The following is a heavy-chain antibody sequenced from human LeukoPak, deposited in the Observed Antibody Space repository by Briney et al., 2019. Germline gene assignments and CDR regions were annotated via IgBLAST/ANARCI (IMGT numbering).Heavy chain of an antibody. J-gene: IGHJ4*02. CDR2: IDPDDSYT. D-gene: IGHD3-22*01. Sequence: PGESLKISCQGSGYSFTSYWISWVRQMPGKGLEWMGRIDPDDSYTNFSPSFQGHVTISADKYISTAYLQWSSLKASDTAMYYCARHLPSTLYYDSSSYPPDDYWGQGTLVTVSS. CDR3: ARHLPSTLYYDSSSYPPDDY. V-gene: IGHV5-10-1*01. CDR1: GYSFTSYW.